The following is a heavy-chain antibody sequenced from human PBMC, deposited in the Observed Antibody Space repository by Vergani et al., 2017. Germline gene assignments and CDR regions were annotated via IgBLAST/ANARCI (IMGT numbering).Heavy chain of an antibody. V-gene: IGHV3-NL1*01. CDR2: ISGSGVSA. CDR3: AKAAIRSQARDY. Sequence: QVQLVESGGGVVQPGGSLRLSCAASGFTFTDYAMNWVRQAPGKGLEWVSGISGSGVSAYYTDSVKGRFTISRDNSKNTLYLQMNSLRAEDTAVYYCAKAAIRSQARDYWGQGTLVTVSS. J-gene: IGHJ4*02. CDR1: GFTFTDYA.